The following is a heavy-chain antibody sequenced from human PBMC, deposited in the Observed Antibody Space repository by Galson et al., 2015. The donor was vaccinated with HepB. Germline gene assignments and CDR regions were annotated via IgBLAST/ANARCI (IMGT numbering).Heavy chain of an antibody. CDR2: IDPGDSYT. D-gene: IGHD3-16*02. CDR1: GYSFAAFW. CDR3: SRHKPAALRLVDLSFNY. Sequence: QSGAEVKEPGESLRISCKGSGYSFAAFWISWVRQMPGKGLEWMGRIDPGDSYTNYSTSFDGHVTISADKSIGAAYLQWNSLKASDSGVYYCSRHKPAALRLVDLSFNYWGQGTLVTVSS. J-gene: IGHJ4*02. V-gene: IGHV5-10-1*01.